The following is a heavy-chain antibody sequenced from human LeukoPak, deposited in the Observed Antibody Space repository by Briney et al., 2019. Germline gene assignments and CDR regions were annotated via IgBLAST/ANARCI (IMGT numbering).Heavy chain of an antibody. CDR3: ARVSVEMATTYYYYYMDV. D-gene: IGHD5-24*01. Sequence: ASVKVSCKASGYTFTGYYMHWVRQAPGQGLEWMGWINPNSGGTNYAQKFQGRVTMTRDTSISTACMELSRLRSDDTAVYYCARVSVEMATTYYYYYMDVWGKGTTVTVSS. CDR2: INPNSGGT. CDR1: GYTFTGYY. V-gene: IGHV1-2*02. J-gene: IGHJ6*03.